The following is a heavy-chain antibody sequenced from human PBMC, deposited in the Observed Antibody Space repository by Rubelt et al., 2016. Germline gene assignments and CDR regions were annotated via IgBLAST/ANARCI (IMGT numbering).Heavy chain of an antibody. CDR3: ARGVGTAFDP. Sequence: QVQLVQSGAEVKKPGSSVKVSCKASGGTFSSYAISWVRQAPGQGLEWMGRINPNSGGTNYGQSFQGRVTMTRDTSISTAYMERSRLRSDDTAVYYCARGVGTAFDPWGQGTLVTVSS. V-gene: IGHV1-2*06. D-gene: IGHD1-1*01. J-gene: IGHJ5*02. CDR2: INPNSGGT. CDR1: GGTFSSYA.